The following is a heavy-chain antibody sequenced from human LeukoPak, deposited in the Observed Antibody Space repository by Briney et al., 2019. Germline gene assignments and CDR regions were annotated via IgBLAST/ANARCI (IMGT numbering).Heavy chain of an antibody. J-gene: IGHJ3*02. D-gene: IGHD3-22*01. CDR3: ARGPYSYDSSGAFDI. CDR2: ISSSGST. V-gene: IGHV4-61*02. CDR1: GDSISSGDYY. Sequence: SQTLSLTCTVSGDSISSGDYYWSWIRQPAGKGLEWLGRISSSGSTNYNPSLKSRVTISVDTSKNQFSLKLSSVTAADTAVYFCARGPYSYDSSGAFDIWGQGTMVTVSS.